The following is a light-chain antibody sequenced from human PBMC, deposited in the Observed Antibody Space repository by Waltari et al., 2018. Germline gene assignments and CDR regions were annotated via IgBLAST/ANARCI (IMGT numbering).Light chain of an antibody. CDR1: RSDVGGYNY. CDR3: SSYRTTNTWV. V-gene: IGLV2-14*01. J-gene: IGLJ3*02. Sequence: QSALTQPASVSGSPGQSITISCTGTRSDVGGYNYVSWYQQRPGKAPKLIISEVNNRPSGVSNRLSGSKSGHTASLTISGLQPEDEADYYCSSYRTTNTWVFGGGTKLTVL. CDR2: EVN.